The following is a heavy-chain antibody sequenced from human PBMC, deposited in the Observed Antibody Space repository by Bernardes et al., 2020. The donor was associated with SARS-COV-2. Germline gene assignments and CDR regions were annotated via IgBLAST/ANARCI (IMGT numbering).Heavy chain of an antibody. CDR2: IYSGGST. V-gene: IGHV3-53*04. CDR3: ARSPLYYYDSSGYPVAFDI. Sequence: GGSLRLSCAASGFTVSSNYMSWVRQAPGKGLEWVSVIYSGGSTYYADSVKGRFTISRHNSKNTLYLQMNSLRAEDTAVYYCARSPLYYYDSSGYPVAFDIWGQGTMVTVSS. D-gene: IGHD3-22*01. CDR1: GFTVSSNY. J-gene: IGHJ3*02.